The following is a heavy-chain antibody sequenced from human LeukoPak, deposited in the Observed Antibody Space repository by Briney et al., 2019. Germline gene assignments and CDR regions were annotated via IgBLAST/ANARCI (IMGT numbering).Heavy chain of an antibody. CDR3: ATGSGWYSPDY. CDR2: IVVGNGNT. V-gene: IGHV1-58*02. CDR1: GFTFTNSP. J-gene: IGHJ4*02. D-gene: IGHD6-19*01. Sequence: GASVKVSCKASGFTFTNSPMQWVRQPRGQPLEWIGWIVVGNGNTNYAQKFQERVTLTRDLSTSTAYMELRSLRSEDTAVYYCATGSGWYSPDYWGQGTLVTVSS.